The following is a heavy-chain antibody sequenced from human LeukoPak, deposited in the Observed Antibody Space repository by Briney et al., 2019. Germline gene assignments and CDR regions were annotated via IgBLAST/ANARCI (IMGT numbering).Heavy chain of an antibody. V-gene: IGHV4-4*07. Sequence: SETLSLTCTVSGGSISSYYWRWIRQPAGKGLEWIGRFYASGSNYNPSLKSRVTMSIDTSKNQFFLKLSSVTAADTAVYYCAKYYDFWSGYYDVWGQGTMVTVSS. J-gene: IGHJ3*01. CDR1: GGSISSYY. CDR2: FYASGS. D-gene: IGHD3-3*01. CDR3: AKYYDFWSGYYDV.